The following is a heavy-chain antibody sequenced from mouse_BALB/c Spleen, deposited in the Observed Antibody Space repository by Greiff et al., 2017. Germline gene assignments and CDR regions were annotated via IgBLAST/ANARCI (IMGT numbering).Heavy chain of an antibody. CDR2: IYPGGGYT. CDR3: ARKKTYYGNYNAMDY. D-gene: IGHD2-10*01. J-gene: IGHJ4*01. Sequence: VKLMESGAELMKPGASVKISCKATGYTFSSYWIEWVKQRPGHGLEWIGDIYPGGGYTNYNEKFKGKATLTADTSSSTAYMQLSSLTSEDSAVYFCARKKTYYGNYNAMDYWGQGTSVTVSS. CDR1: GYTFSSYW. V-gene: IGHV1-63*02.